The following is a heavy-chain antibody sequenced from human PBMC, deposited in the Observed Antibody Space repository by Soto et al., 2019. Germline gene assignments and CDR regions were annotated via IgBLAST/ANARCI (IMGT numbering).Heavy chain of an antibody. CDR2: VKNDGSGT. CDR3: VGSSAGGPGCW. CDR1: GFISSDHW. J-gene: IGHJ4*02. Sequence: EAQLLESGGGLVQPGGYLRLSCAAPGFISSDHWRHWVRQAPGKGLVWVSRVKNDGSGTAYADFVKRRFTMSRDNAKNTLYLQMTGLRVEATAVYYSVGSSAGGPGCWWGQGIPVTVSS. D-gene: IGHD3-16*01. V-gene: IGHV3-74*03.